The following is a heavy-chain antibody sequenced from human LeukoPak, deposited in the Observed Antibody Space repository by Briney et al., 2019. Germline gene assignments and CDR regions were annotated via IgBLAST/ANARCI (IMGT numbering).Heavy chain of an antibody. D-gene: IGHD1-26*01. CDR2: IRYDGSNK. CDR1: GFTFDDYA. Sequence: QPGRSLRLSCAASGFTFDDYAMHWVRQAPGKGLEWVAFIRYDGSNKYYADSVKGRLTISRDNSKNTLYLQMNSLRAEDTAVYYCAKDYADSGSFPGVPYFDYWGQGTLVTVSS. V-gene: IGHV3-30*02. J-gene: IGHJ4*02. CDR3: AKDYADSGSFPGVPYFDY.